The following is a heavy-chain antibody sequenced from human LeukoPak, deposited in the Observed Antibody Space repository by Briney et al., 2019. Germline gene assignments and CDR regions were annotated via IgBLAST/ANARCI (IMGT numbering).Heavy chain of an antibody. Sequence: ESGGSLRLSCAASGFTFSSYGMHWVRQAPGKGLEWVAFIRYDGSNKYYADSVKGRFTISRDNSKNTLYLQMNSLRAEDTAVYYCAKDRRVRGVTQYYFDYWGQGTLVTVSS. CDR1: GFTFSSYG. V-gene: IGHV3-30*02. CDR2: IRYDGSNK. D-gene: IGHD3-10*01. J-gene: IGHJ4*02. CDR3: AKDRRVRGVTQYYFDY.